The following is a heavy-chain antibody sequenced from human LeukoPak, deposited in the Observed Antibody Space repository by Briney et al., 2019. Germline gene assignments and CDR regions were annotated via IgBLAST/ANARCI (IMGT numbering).Heavy chain of an antibody. CDR1: GGSFSGYY. J-gene: IGHJ6*02. V-gene: IGHV4-34*01. CDR3: ATSSYYYDLYYYYGMDV. D-gene: IGHD3-22*01. Sequence: PAETLSLTYAVYGGSFSGYYWSWIRQPPGKGLEWIGEINHSGSTNYNPSLKSRVTISVDTSKNQFSLKLSSVTAADTAVYYCATSSYYYDLYYYYGMDVWGQGTTVTVSS. CDR2: INHSGST.